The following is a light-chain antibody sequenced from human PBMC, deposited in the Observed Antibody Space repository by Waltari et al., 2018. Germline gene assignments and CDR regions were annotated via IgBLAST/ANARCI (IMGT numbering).Light chain of an antibody. V-gene: IGKV1-5*03. Sequence: DIQMTQSPSTLSASVGDRVNITCRVSQTITNWVAWYQQKPGKAPELLIYQVSNLQTGVPSRFSGGGSGAEYTLTISSLQADDFATYYCQQYRSYWTFGQGTKVEMK. CDR1: QTITNW. CDR2: QVS. CDR3: QQYRSYWT. J-gene: IGKJ1*01.